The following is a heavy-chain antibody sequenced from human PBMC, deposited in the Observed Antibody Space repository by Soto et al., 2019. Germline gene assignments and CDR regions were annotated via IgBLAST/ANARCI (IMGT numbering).Heavy chain of an antibody. Sequence: ASVKVSCKAAGYTFTSYDINWVRQATGQELEWMGWMNPNSGNTGYAQKFQGRVTMTRNTSISTAYMELSSMRSEDTAVYYCATLGYCSSTSGYRGYYYYGMDVWGQGTTVTVSS. CDR2: MNPNSGNT. CDR3: ATLGYCSSTSGYRGYYYYGMDV. V-gene: IGHV1-8*01. D-gene: IGHD2-2*02. CDR1: GYTFTSYD. J-gene: IGHJ6*02.